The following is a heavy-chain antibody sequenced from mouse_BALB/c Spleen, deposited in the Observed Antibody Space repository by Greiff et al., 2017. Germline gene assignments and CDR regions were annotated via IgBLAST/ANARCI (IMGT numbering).Heavy chain of an antibody. CDR2: IDPENGNT. Sequence: VQLQQSGAELVRPGALVKLSCKASGFNIKDYYMHWVKQRPEQGLEWIGWIDPENGNTIYDPKFQGKASITADTSSNTAYLQLSSLTSEDTAVYYCARFYYGSSYHYYAMDYWGQGTSVTVSS. CDR1: GFNIKDYY. CDR3: ARFYYGSSYHYYAMDY. J-gene: IGHJ4*01. V-gene: IGHV14-1*02. D-gene: IGHD1-1*01.